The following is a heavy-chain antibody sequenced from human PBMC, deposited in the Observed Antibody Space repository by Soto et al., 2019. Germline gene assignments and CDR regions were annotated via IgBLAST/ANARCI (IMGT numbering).Heavy chain of an antibody. Sequence: SLRLSCAASGFTFSSYAMSWVRQAPGKGLEWVSAISGSGGSTYYADSVKGRFTISRDNSKNTLYLQMNSLRAEDTAVYYCAKDAQLGYDILTGYYTYPDYWGQGTLVTVSS. CDR2: ISGSGGST. V-gene: IGHV3-23*01. J-gene: IGHJ4*02. D-gene: IGHD3-9*01. CDR3: AKDAQLGYDILTGYYTYPDY. CDR1: GFTFSSYA.